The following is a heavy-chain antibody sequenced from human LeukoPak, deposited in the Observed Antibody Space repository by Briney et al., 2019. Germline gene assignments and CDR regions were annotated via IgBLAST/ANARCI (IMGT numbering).Heavy chain of an antibody. CDR3: ARDMDTAMVDY. V-gene: IGHV1-2*02. D-gene: IGHD5-18*01. Sequence: ASVKVSCKASGYTFTSYGISWVRQAPGQGLEWMGWINPNSGGTNYAQKFQGRVTMTRDTSISTAYMELSRLRSDDTAVYYCARDMDTAMVDYWGQGTLVTVSS. J-gene: IGHJ4*02. CDR2: INPNSGGT. CDR1: GYTFTSYG.